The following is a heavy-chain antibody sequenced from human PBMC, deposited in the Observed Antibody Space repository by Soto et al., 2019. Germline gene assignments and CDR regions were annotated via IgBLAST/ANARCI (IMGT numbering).Heavy chain of an antibody. CDR1: GYTLTELS. D-gene: IGHD6-19*01. J-gene: IGHJ6*01. Sequence: QVQLVQSGAEVKKPGASVKVSCKVSGYTLTELSMHWVRQAPGKGLEWMGGFDPEDGETIYAQKFQGRVTMLEDKSTGTAYMELRSLISEDKAVYSGATDIGEQWLGLRDYYGMDVWGPGTTVTFSS. CDR2: FDPEDGET. CDR3: ATDIGEQWLGLRDYYGMDV. V-gene: IGHV1-24*01.